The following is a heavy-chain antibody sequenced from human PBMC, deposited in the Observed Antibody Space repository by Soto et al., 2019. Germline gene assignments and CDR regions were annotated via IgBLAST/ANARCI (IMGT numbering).Heavy chain of an antibody. CDR2: ISYDESNK. J-gene: IGHJ4*02. Sequence: QVQLVESGGGVVQPGRSLRVSCAASGFTFSTYGMHWVRQAPGKGLEWVAVISYDESNKYYADSVKGRFTISRDNSKNTLYLQMNSLRAEDTAVYYCATGRGAGTNYYFDYWGQGTLVTVSS. CDR3: ATGRGAGTNYYFDY. V-gene: IGHV3-30*03. CDR1: GFTFSTYG. D-gene: IGHD3-10*01.